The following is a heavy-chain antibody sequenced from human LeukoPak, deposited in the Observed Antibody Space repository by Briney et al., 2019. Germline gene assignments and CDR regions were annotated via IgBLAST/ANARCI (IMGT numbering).Heavy chain of an antibody. Sequence: GASVKVSCKASGHTFSGYYMHWVRQAPGQGLEWMGWIHGDSGGTEYAQKFQGRVTMTRDTSITTAYMELSSLRSDDTAVYYCARKPRDIVLAIGAAYVDCWGQGTLVTVSS. J-gene: IGHJ4*02. D-gene: IGHD2-8*01. V-gene: IGHV1-2*02. CDR2: IHGDSGGT. CDR3: ARKPRDIVLAIGAAYVDC. CDR1: GHTFSGYY.